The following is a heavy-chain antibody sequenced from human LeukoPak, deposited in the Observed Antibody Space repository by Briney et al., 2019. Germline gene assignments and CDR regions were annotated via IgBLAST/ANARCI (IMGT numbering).Heavy chain of an antibody. CDR1: GFTFSSYA. CDR2: VSYDGSNK. D-gene: IGHD2-15*01. CDR3: AKWGCSGGSCYPFDY. V-gene: IGHV3-30*18. Sequence: GGSLRLSCAASGFTFSSYAMHWVRQAPGKGPEWVAVVSYDGSNKYYADSVKDRFTISRDNSKNTLYLQMNSLRAEDTAVYYCAKWGCSGGSCYPFDYWGQGTLVTVSS. J-gene: IGHJ4*02.